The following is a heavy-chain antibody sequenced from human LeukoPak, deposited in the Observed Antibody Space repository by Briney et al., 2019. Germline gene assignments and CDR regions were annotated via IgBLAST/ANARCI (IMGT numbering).Heavy chain of an antibody. V-gene: IGHV3-30*02. CDR1: GFTFSNYG. D-gene: IGHD5-24*01. CDR3: ARSQTDGSILYYFDY. CDR2: IRYDGSDK. Sequence: PGGSLRLSCAASGFTFSNYGMHWVRQAPGKGLEWVAFIRYDGSDKYYADSVKGRFTIPRDNSKNTLYLQMNSLRAEDTAVYYCARSQTDGSILYYFDYWGQGTLVTVSS. J-gene: IGHJ4*02.